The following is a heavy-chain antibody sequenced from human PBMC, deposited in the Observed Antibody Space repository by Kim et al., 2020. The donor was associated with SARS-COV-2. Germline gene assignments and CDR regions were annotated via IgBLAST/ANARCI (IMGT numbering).Heavy chain of an antibody. Sequence: GGSLRLSCAASGFIFSSYEMNWVRQAPGKGLERVSYISSGGSTIFYADSLKGRFTVSRNNAKNSLYLQMNSLRVEDTAVYYCARGIGAAAGTEDYWGQGT. CDR3: ARGIGAAAGTEDY. V-gene: IGHV3-48*03. J-gene: IGHJ4*02. D-gene: IGHD6-13*01. CDR2: ISSGGSTI. CDR1: GFIFSSYE.